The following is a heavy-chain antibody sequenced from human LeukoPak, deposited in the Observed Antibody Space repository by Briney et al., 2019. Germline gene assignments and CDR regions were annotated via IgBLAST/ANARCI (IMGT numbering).Heavy chain of an antibody. V-gene: IGHV3-33*01. CDR2: IWYDGSNK. CDR3: ARDRDLATITPLDY. D-gene: IGHD5-12*01. J-gene: IGHJ4*02. CDR1: GFTFSSYG. Sequence: GGSLRLPCAASGFTFSSYGMHWVRQAPGKGLEWVAVIWYDGSNKYYADSVKGRFTISRDNSKNTLYLQMNSLRAEDTAVYYCARDRDLATITPLDYWGQGTLVTVSS.